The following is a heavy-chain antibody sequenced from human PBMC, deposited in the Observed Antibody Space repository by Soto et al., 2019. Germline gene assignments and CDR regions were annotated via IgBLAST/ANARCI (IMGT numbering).Heavy chain of an antibody. J-gene: IGHJ4*02. D-gene: IGHD4-17*01. CDR1: GFTFSSYG. CDR3: AKAIYGDYAPFDF. CDR2: ISYDESEK. V-gene: IGHV3-30*18. Sequence: QVQLVESGGGVVQPGRSLRLTCAASGFTFSSYGMHWVRQAPGKGLEWVAVISYDESEKHYADSVKGRLTISRDNSKNTLYLQMNSLRTEDTAIYYCAKAIYGDYAPFDFWGQGTLVTVSS.